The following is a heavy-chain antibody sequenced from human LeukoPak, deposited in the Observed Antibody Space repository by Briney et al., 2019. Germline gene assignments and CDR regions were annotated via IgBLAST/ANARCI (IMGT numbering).Heavy chain of an antibody. J-gene: IGHJ4*02. CDR3: AREDDWNYEDY. CDR2: IAYDGSNK. V-gene: IGHV3-30-3*01. Sequence: GGSLRLSCAASGFTFGNFAMHWVRQAPGKGLEWVALIAYDGSNKYYTDSVKGRFTISRDNAKNSLYLQMNSLRAEDTAIYYCAREDDWNYEDYWGQGTLVTVSS. CDR1: GFTFGNFA. D-gene: IGHD1-7*01.